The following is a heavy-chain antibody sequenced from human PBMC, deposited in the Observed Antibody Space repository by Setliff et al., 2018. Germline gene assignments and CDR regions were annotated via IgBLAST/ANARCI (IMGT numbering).Heavy chain of an antibody. CDR1: GFTFSNYA. J-gene: IGHJ4*02. CDR3: AKRSSGNYFDY. V-gene: IGHV3-23*01. Sequence: GESLKISCAASGFTFSNYAMSWVRQAPGKGLEWVSAISGSGGSIYYADSVRGRFTISRDNSKNTLYLQMNSLRAEDTAVYYCAKRSSGNYFDYWGQGTLVTVSS. D-gene: IGHD6-13*01. CDR2: ISGSGGSI.